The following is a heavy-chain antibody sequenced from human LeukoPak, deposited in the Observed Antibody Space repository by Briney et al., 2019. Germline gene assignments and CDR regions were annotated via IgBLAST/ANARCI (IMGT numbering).Heavy chain of an antibody. CDR2: IKSKTDGGTT. CDR1: GFTFSNAW. V-gene: IGHV3-15*01. J-gene: IGHJ6*03. CDR3: ARPRPLAAAGISSYYYYYYMDV. Sequence: GGSLRLSCAASGFTFSNAWMSWVRQAPGKGLEWVGRIKSKTDGGTTDYAAPVKGRFTISRDDSKNTLYLQMNSLRAEDTAVYYCARPRPLAAAGISSYYYYYYMDVWGKGTTVTVSS. D-gene: IGHD6-13*01.